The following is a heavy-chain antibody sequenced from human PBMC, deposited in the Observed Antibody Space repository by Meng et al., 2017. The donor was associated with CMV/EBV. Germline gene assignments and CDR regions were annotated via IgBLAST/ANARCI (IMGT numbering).Heavy chain of an antibody. Sequence: SVKVSCKASGGTFSSYTISWVRQAPGQGLEWMGRIIPILGIANYAQKFQGRVTMTRDTSISTAYMELSRLRSDDTAVYYCARMVSSGYYYFDYWGQGTLVTVSS. V-gene: IGHV1-69*02. CDR1: GGTFSSYT. J-gene: IGHJ4*02. CDR3: ARMVSSGYYYFDY. D-gene: IGHD6-19*01. CDR2: IIPILGIA.